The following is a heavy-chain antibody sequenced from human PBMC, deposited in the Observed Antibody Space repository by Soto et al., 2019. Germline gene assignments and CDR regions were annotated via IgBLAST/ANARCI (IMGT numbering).Heavy chain of an antibody. CDR1: GGSISSYY. J-gene: IGHJ3*02. CDR3: ARDLGGEYCGGDCYWENAFDI. V-gene: IGHV4-59*01. D-gene: IGHD2-21*02. CDR2: IYYSGST. Sequence: SETLSLTCTVSGGSISSYYWSWIRQPPGKGLEWIGYIYYSGSTNYNPSLKSRVTISVDTSKNQFSLKLSSVTAADTAMYYCARDLGGEYCGGDCYWENAFDIWGQGTMVTVSS.